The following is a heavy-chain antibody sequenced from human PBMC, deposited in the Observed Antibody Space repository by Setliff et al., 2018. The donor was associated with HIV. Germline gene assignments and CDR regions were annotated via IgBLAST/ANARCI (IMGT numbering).Heavy chain of an antibody. J-gene: IGHJ4*01. CDR3: ASSRPPDDSSGYLDH. CDR2: MWLDDNNK. Sequence: GSLRLSCAASGFSFSNYGMHWVRQAPGKGLEWVAFMWLDDNNKYYADSVKGRFTISRDNSKNILYLQMNSLKAEDTAVYYCASSRPPDDSSGYLDHWGQGTLVTVSS. D-gene: IGHD3-22*01. V-gene: IGHV3-33*01. CDR1: GFSFSNYG.